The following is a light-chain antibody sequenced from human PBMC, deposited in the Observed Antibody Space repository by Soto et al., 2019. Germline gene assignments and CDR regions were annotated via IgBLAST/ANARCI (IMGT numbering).Light chain of an antibody. J-gene: IGKJ1*01. Sequence: EIVMTQSPATLSVSPGERVTLSCRASQSVSGNLAWYQQKVGQAPRLLIYGASTRATGIPARFSGSGSGTEFTLTISSLQSEDFAVYYCQQYNNWPPWTFGQGTKVEI. CDR3: QQYNNWPPWT. CDR2: GAS. CDR1: QSVSGN. V-gene: IGKV3-15*01.